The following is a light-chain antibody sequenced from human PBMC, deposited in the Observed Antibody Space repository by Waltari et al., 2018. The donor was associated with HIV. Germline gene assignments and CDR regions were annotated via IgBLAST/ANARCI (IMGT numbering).Light chain of an antibody. CDR3: QSYDSSLSGWV. Sequence: QSVLTQPPSVSGAPGPRVTISCTGSSSTIGAGYAVPRYQQLPATAPTLVIYGNNNRPSGVPDRFSGSKSGTSASLAITGLQAKDEADYYCQSYDSSLSGWVFGGGTKLTVL. J-gene: IGLJ3*02. CDR1: SSTIGAGYA. V-gene: IGLV1-40*01. CDR2: GNN.